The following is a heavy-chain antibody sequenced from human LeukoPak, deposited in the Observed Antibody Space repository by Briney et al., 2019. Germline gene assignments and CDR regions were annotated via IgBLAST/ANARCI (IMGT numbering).Heavy chain of an antibody. Sequence: GESLKISCKGSGYSFTSYWIGWVRQLPGKGLEWMGIIYPGDSDTRYSPSFQGQVTISADKSISTAYLQWSSLKASDTAMYYCARLPPVGYGGFFFDYWGQGTLVTVSS. CDR3: ARLPPVGYGGFFFDY. D-gene: IGHD4-23*01. CDR2: IYPGDSDT. J-gene: IGHJ4*02. V-gene: IGHV5-51*01. CDR1: GYSFTSYW.